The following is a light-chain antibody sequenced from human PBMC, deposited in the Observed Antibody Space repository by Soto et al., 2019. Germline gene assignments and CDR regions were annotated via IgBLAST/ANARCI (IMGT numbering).Light chain of an antibody. CDR2: AAS. CDR3: QQSYSTRFT. J-gene: IGKJ3*01. Sequence: DIQMTHSPSSLSASVGDRVTITCRVSQSISSYLNWYQQKPGKAPKLLIYAASSLQSGVPSRFSGSGSGTDFTLTISSLQPEDFATYYCQQSYSTRFTFGPGTKVDIK. V-gene: IGKV1-39*01. CDR1: QSISSY.